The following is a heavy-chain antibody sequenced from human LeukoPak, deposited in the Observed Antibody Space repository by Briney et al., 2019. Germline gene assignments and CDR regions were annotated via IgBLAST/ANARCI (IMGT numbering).Heavy chain of an antibody. J-gene: IGHJ4*02. V-gene: IGHV3-30*18. CDR2: ISYDGSNK. CDR1: GFTFSSYG. CDR3: AKDDLIWDSFGFGELSVSHY. D-gene: IGHD3-10*01. Sequence: PGGSLRLSCAASGFTFSSYGMHWVRQAPGKGLEWVAVISYDGSNKYYADSVKGRFTISRDNSKNTLYLQMYSLRAEDTAVYFCAKDDLIWDSFGFGELSVSHYWGQGTLVTVSS.